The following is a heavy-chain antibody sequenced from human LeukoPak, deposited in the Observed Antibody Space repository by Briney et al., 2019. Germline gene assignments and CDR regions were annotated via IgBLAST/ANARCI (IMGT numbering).Heavy chain of an antibody. CDR2: IKQDGGEK. V-gene: IGHV3-7*01. CDR1: GFTFTSHW. CDR3: AELGITMIGGV. D-gene: IGHD3-10*02. Sequence: GGSLRLSCAASGFTFTSHWMSWVRQAPGKGLEWVANIKQDGGEKYYVDSVKGRFTISRDNAKNSLYLQMNSLRAEDTAVYYCAELGITMIGGVWGKGTTVTISS. J-gene: IGHJ6*04.